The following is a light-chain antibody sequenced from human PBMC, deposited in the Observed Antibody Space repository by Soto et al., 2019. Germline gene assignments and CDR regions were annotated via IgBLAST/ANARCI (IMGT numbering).Light chain of an antibody. CDR3: LQHNSYIGTWT. J-gene: IGKJ1*01. V-gene: IGKV1-17*01. CDR2: AAS. Sequence: DIQMTQSPSSLSASVGDRVTITCRASQGIINYLAWYQQKPGKAPKRLIYAASSLQSGVPSRFSGSGSGTEFTLTISSLQPEDFATYFCLQHNSYIGTWTFGQGTKVDIK. CDR1: QGIINY.